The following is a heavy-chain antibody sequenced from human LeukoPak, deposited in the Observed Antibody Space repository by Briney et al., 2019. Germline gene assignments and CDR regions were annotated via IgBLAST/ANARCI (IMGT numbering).Heavy chain of an antibody. CDR1: GYTFTSYG. D-gene: IGHD3-10*01. CDR3: ARDSITMVRGPYYYYYGMDV. CDR2: ISAYNGNT. J-gene: IGHJ6*02. Sequence: ASVKVSCKASGYTFTSYGIGWVRQAPGQGLEWMGWISAYNGNTNYAQKLQGRVTMTTDTSTSTAYMELRSLRSDDTAVYYCARDSITMVRGPYYYYYGMDVWGQGTTVTVSS. V-gene: IGHV1-18*01.